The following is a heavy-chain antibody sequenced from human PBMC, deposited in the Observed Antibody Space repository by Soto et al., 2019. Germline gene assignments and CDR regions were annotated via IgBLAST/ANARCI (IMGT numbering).Heavy chain of an antibody. J-gene: IGHJ4*02. CDR1: GGSISSGGYS. D-gene: IGHD3-10*01. Sequence: PSETLSLTCAVSGGSISSGGYSWSWIRQPPGKGLEWIGYIYHSGSTYYNPSLKSRVTISVDRSKNQFSLKLSSVTAADTAVYYCARALFEGSGSYYKRPFDYWGQGTLVTVSS. CDR2: IYHSGST. CDR3: ARALFEGSGSYYKRPFDY. V-gene: IGHV4-30-2*01.